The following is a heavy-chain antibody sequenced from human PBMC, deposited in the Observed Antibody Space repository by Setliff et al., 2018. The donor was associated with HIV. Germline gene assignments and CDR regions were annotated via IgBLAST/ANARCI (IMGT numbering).Heavy chain of an antibody. V-gene: IGHV4-61*09. CDR2: IYTSGST. Sequence: SETLSLTCTVSGGSISSGSCYWSWIRQPAGKGLEWIGHIYTSGSTNYNPSLKSRFTISVDTSKNQFSLKLSSVTAADTAVYYCARGGDMIVLHDYFDYWGQGTLVTVSS. CDR3: ARGGDMIVLHDYFDY. D-gene: IGHD3-22*01. CDR1: GGSISSGSCY. J-gene: IGHJ4*02.